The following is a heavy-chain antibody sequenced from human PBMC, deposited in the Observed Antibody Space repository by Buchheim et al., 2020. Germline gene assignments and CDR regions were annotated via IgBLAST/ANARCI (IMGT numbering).Heavy chain of an antibody. D-gene: IGHD5-18*01. CDR3: ARASVDTAMVDNFDY. V-gene: IGHV4-34*01. Sequence: QVQLQQWGAGLLKPSETLSLTCAVYGGSFSGYYWSWIRQPPGKGLEWIGEINHSGSTNYNPSLKSRVTISVDTSKNQFSLKLSSVTAADTAVYYCARASVDTAMVDNFDYWGQGTL. J-gene: IGHJ4*02. CDR1: GGSFSGYY. CDR2: INHSGST.